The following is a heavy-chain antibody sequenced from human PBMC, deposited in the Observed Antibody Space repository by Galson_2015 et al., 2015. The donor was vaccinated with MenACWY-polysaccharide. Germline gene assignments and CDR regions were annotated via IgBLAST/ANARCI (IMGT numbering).Heavy chain of an antibody. Sequence: SVKVSCKASGYTFGSYAMNWVRQAPGQGLEWMGWINTNTGNPTSAPGFTGRFVFSLDTSVSTAYLQIGSLKAEDTAVYYCARESEYYDSFDGFDIWGQGTMVTVSS. V-gene: IGHV7-4-1*01. CDR2: INTNTGNP. CDR1: GYTFGSYA. J-gene: IGHJ3*02. CDR3: ARESEYYDSFDGFDI. D-gene: IGHD3-22*01.